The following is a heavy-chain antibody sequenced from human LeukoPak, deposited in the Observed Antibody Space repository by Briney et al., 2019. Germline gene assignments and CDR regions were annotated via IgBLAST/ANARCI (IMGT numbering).Heavy chain of an antibody. D-gene: IGHD5-18*01. CDR1: GGSFSGYY. CDR3: ARGQVDTAMVT. J-gene: IGHJ5*02. CDR2: INHSGST. Sequence: SETLSLTCAVYGGSFSGYYWSWIRQPPGKGLEWIGEINHSGSTNYNPSLKSRVTISVDTSKNQFSLKLSSVTAADTAVYYCARGQVDTAMVTWGQGTLVTVST. V-gene: IGHV4-34*01.